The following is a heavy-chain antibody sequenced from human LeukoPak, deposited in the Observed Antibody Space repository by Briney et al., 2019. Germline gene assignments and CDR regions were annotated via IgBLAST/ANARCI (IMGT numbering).Heavy chain of an antibody. D-gene: IGHD6-19*01. CDR2: ISGSGGST. V-gene: IGHV3-23*01. CDR3: AKVVTVAWSERRPGYYYMDV. Sequence: GWSLRLSCTTSGFIFSNYGMSWVRQAPGKGLEWVSAISGSGGSTYYAHSVKGRFTISRDNAKNLLVLEMNSLRADDTAVYYCAKVVTVAWSERRPGYYYMDVWGKGTTVTVSS. CDR1: GFIFSNYG. J-gene: IGHJ6*03.